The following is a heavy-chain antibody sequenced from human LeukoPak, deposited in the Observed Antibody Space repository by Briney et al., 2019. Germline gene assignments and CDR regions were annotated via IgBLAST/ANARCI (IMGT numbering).Heavy chain of an antibody. CDR1: GGSISSSSYY. J-gene: IGHJ6*02. D-gene: IGHD4-17*01. Sequence: PSETLSLTCTVSGGSISSSSYYWGWIRQPPGKGLEWIGSIYYSGSTYYNPSLKSRVTISVDTSENQFSLELRSVTAADTAVYYCARDCGLRGYNYDMDVWGQGTTVTVSS. CDR3: ARDCGLRGYNYDMDV. V-gene: IGHV4-39*02. CDR2: IYYSGST.